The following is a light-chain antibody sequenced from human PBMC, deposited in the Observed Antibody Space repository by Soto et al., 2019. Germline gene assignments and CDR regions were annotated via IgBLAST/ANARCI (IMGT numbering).Light chain of an antibody. CDR2: AAS. CDR3: QQYSTYSRT. V-gene: IGKV1-8*01. J-gene: IGKJ1*01. CDR1: QGISSY. Sequence: AIRMTQSPSSLSASTGDRVTITCRASQGISSYLAWYQQKPGKAPKLLIYAASSLQSGVPSRFSGSGSGTECTLTISSLQPDDFATYYCQQYSTYSRTFGQGTKVDIK.